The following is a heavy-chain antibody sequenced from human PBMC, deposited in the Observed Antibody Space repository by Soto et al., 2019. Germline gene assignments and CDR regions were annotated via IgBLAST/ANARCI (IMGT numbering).Heavy chain of an antibody. Sequence: SETLSLTCTVSGGSISSYYWSWIRQPPGKGLEWIGYIYYSGSTNYNPSLKSRVTISVDTSKNQFSLKLSSVTAADTAVYYCARHRLRLTYNWFDPWGQGTLVTVSS. CDR3: ARHRLRLTYNWFDP. CDR1: GGSISSYY. D-gene: IGHD4-17*01. CDR2: IYYSGST. V-gene: IGHV4-59*08. J-gene: IGHJ5*02.